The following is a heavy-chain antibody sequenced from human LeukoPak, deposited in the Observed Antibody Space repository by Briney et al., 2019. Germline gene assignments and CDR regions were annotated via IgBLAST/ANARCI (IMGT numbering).Heavy chain of an antibody. CDR3: AKADRDIVVVPDTYFDY. D-gene: IGHD2-2*01. CDR1: GFTVSSNY. J-gene: IGHJ4*02. V-gene: IGHV3-66*01. CDR2: IYSGGST. Sequence: GGSLRLSCTASGFTVSSNYMSWVRQAPGKGLEWVSVIYSGGSTYYADSVKGRFTISRDNSKNTLYLQMNSLRAEDSAVYYCAKADRDIVVVPDTYFDYWGQGALVTVSS.